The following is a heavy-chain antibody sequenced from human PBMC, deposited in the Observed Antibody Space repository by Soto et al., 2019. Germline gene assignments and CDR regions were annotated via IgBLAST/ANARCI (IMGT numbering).Heavy chain of an antibody. V-gene: IGHV1-46*03. Sequence: ASVKVSCKASGYTFTSYYMDWVRQAPGQGLEWMGIINPSGGSTSYAQKFQGRVTMTRDTSTSKVYMELSSLRSEDTAVYYCARGYCSGGSCHVKMYYFDYWGQGTLVTVSS. CDR1: GYTFTSYY. CDR3: ARGYCSGGSCHVKMYYFDY. D-gene: IGHD2-15*01. CDR2: INPSGGST. J-gene: IGHJ4*02.